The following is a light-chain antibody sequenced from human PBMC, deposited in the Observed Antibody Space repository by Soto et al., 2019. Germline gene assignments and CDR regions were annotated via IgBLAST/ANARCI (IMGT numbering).Light chain of an antibody. CDR2: SSS. CDR1: QYINTW. J-gene: IGKJ2*01. CDR3: QQYQGFPFT. Sequence: DIQMTQSPSTLSASVGDRVTITCRASQYINTWLAWYQQKPGRAPKLLIYSSSSLERGVPSRFSGSGSGSEFTLTISSLQSDDFATYYCQQYQGFPFTFGQGTKLEI. V-gene: IGKV1-5*03.